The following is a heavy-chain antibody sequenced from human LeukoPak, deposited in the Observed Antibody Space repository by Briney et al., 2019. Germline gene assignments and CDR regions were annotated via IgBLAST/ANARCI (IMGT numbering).Heavy chain of an antibody. CDR2: IWYDGSNK. D-gene: IGHD1-26*01. CDR3: AREDSGSYYFDY. CDR1: GFTFSSYG. V-gene: IGHV3-33*01. Sequence: GGSLRLSCAASGFTFSSYGMHWVRQAPGKGLEWVAVIWYDGSNKYYADSVKGRFTISRDNSKNTLYLQMNSLRAEDTAVYYCAREDSGSYYFDYWGQGTLVTVS. J-gene: IGHJ4*02.